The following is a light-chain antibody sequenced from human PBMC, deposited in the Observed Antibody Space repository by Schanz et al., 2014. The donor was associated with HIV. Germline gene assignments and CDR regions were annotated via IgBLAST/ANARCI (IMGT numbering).Light chain of an antibody. CDR3: AAWDDSLSGWV. V-gene: IGLV1-47*01. CDR2: RNN. CDR1: SSNFRRNA. J-gene: IGLJ3*02. Sequence: QSVLTQPPSASGTPGQRVTISCSGSSSNFRRNAVNWYQHLPGTAPKLLIYRNNQRPSGVPDRFSGSKSGTSASLAISGLRSEDEADYYCAAWDDSLSGWVFGGGTKLTVL.